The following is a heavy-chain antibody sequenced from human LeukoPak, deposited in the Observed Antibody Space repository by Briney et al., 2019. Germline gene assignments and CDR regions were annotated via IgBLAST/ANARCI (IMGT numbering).Heavy chain of an antibody. J-gene: IGHJ4*02. CDR2: IYYSGST. V-gene: IGHV4-59*12. CDR1: GGSISSYY. Sequence: PSETLSLTCTVSGGSISSYYWSWIRQPPGKGLEWIGYIYYSGSTNYNPSLKSRVTISVDTSKNQFSLKLSSVTAADTAVYYCARDLVSNLDYWGQGTLVTVSS. D-gene: IGHD4-11*01. CDR3: ARDLVSNLDY.